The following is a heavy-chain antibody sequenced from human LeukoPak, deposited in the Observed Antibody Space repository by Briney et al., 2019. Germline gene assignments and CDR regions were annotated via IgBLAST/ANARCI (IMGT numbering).Heavy chain of an antibody. Sequence: GGSLRLSCAASGFTFSSYSMNWVRQAPGKGLEWVSSISSSSSYIYYADSVKGRFTISRDNAKNSLYLQMNSLRAEDTAVYYCARDDNWNYGTLFDYWGQGTLVTVSS. V-gene: IGHV3-21*01. CDR1: GFTFSSYS. CDR3: ARDDNWNYGTLFDY. J-gene: IGHJ4*02. D-gene: IGHD1-7*01. CDR2: ISSSSSYI.